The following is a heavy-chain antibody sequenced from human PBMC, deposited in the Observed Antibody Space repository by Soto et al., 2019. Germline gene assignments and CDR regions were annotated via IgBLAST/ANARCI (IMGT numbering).Heavy chain of an antibody. CDR1: GASINSDDFY. CDR2: MYHSGNT. J-gene: IGHJ5*02. D-gene: IGHD3-22*01. CDR3: VKYYYDSSGLNWFDP. Sequence: KTSETLSLTCTVSGASINSDDFYCSWIRQHPGKGLEWIGYMYHSGNTYYNPSLRGRLTMSLDTSKNQFSLKLTSVTAADTAVYYCVKYYYDSSGLNWFDPWGPGTLVTVSS. V-gene: IGHV4-31*03.